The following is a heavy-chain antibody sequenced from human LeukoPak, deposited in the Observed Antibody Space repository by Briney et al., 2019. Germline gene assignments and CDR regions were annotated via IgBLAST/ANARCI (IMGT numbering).Heavy chain of an antibody. CDR3: ARESGKFDY. Sequence: WGSLRLSCVASGLPIADFAMHWVRQAPGKGLEWVSLRSGDGVSTFYADSVKGRFSISRDNSKNSLSLEMNSLRTEDTAMYYCARESGKFDYWGQGTLVAVSS. CDR2: RSGDGVST. J-gene: IGHJ4*02. V-gene: IGHV3-43*02. CDR1: GLPIADFA.